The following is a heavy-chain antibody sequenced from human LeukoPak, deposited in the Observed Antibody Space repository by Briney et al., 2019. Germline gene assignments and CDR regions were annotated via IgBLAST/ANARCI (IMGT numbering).Heavy chain of an antibody. J-gene: IGHJ4*02. CDR3: AKDYRPHDFWSGLVDY. D-gene: IGHD3-3*01. V-gene: IGHV3-30*18. CDR2: ISYDGSNK. CDR1: GFTFSNYG. Sequence: PGGSLRLSCAASGFTFSNYGMHWVRQAPGKGLEWVTLISYDGSNKYYADSVKGRFTISRDNSKNTLYLQMNSLRAEDTAVYYCAKDYRPHDFWSGLVDYWGQGTLVTVSS.